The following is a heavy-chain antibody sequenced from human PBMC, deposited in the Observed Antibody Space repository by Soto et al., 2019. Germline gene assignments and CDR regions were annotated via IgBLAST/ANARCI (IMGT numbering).Heavy chain of an antibody. J-gene: IGHJ6*02. CDR1: GGSISSYY. Sequence: SETLSLTCTVSGGSISSYYWSWIRQPPGKGLEWIGYIYYSGSTNYDPSLKSRVTISVDTSKNQFSLKLSSVTAADTAVYCCARHVPYCSDTSHCAYGMDVWGQGTTVTVSS. V-gene: IGHV4-59*08. D-gene: IGHD2-15*01. CDR3: ARHVPYCSDTSHCAYGMDV. CDR2: IYYSGST.